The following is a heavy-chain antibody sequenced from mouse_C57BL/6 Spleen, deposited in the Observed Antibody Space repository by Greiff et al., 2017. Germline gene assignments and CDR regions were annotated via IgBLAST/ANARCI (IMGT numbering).Heavy chain of an antibody. CDR2: IDPSDSYT. CDR1: GYTFTSYW. Sequence: QVQLQQPGAELVKPGASVKLSCKASGYTFTSYWMQWVKQRPGQGLEWIGEIDPSDSYTNYNQKFKGKAPLTVDTSSSTAYMQLSSLTSEHSAVYYCARRGYDGGAWFAYWGQGTLVTVSA. J-gene: IGHJ3*01. CDR3: ARRGYDGGAWFAY. D-gene: IGHD2-2*01. V-gene: IGHV1-50*01.